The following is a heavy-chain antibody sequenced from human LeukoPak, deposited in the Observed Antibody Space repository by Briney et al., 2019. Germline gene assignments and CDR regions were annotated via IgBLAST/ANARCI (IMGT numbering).Heavy chain of an antibody. D-gene: IGHD6-13*01. Sequence: PSQTLSLTCTVSGGSISSGGYYWTWIRQPAGQGLDWIGRIYASGSTNYNPSLKSRLTISVDTSKNQFSLNLSSVTAADTAVYYCARSYSSSSVVSYYYYYMDVWGKGTTVTVSS. CDR3: ARSYSSSSVVSYYYYYMDV. V-gene: IGHV4-61*02. J-gene: IGHJ6*03. CDR2: IYASGST. CDR1: GGSISSGGYY.